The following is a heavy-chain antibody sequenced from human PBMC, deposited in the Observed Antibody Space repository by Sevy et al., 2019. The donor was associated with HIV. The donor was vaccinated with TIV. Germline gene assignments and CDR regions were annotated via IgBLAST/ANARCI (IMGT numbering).Heavy chain of an antibody. CDR2: IFYSRST. Sequence: SETLSLTCTVSGDSISGYYWNWIRQPPGKGLEWIGYIFYSRSTTYNPSLKSRVTISTDTSKNQFTLKLTSVTAADTAVYYCARGDPELFYGMDVWGQGTTVTVSS. CDR3: ARGDPELFYGMDV. CDR1: GDSISGYY. V-gene: IGHV4-59*01. D-gene: IGHD1-7*01. J-gene: IGHJ6*02.